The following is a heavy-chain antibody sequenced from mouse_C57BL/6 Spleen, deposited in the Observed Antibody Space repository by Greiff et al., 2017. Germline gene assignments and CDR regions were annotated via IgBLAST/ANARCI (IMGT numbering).Heavy chain of an antibody. CDR1: GFTFSDYG. CDR3: ARWGKYYYGSSSFYFDY. CDR2: ISSGSSTI. Sequence: EVMLVESGGGLVKPGGSLNLSCAASGFTFSDYGMHWVRQAPEKGVEWVAYISSGSSTIYYADTVKGRFTISRDNAKNTLFLQMTSLRSEDTAMYYFARWGKYYYGSSSFYFDYWGQGTTLTVSS. D-gene: IGHD1-1*01. J-gene: IGHJ2*01. V-gene: IGHV5-17*01.